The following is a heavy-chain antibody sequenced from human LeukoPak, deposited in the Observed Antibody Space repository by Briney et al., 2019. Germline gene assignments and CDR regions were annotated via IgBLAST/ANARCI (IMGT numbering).Heavy chain of an antibody. D-gene: IGHD6-13*01. CDR1: GGSFSGYY. V-gene: IGHV4-34*01. CDR3: ARGRPKPYSSSWYYFDY. Sequence: PSETLSLTCAVYGGSFSGYYWSWIRQPPGKGLEWIGEINHSGSTNYNPSLKSRVTISVDTSKNQFSLKLSSVTAADTAVYYCARGRPKPYSSSWYYFDYWGQGTLVTVSS. J-gene: IGHJ4*02. CDR2: INHSGST.